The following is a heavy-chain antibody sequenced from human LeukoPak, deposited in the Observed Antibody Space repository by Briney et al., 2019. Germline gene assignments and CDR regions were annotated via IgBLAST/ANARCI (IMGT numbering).Heavy chain of an antibody. Sequence: GGSLRLSCAASGFTFRIYGINWVRQAPGKGPEWVSYISHDSETIYYADSVKGRFTMSRDNVKSSLYLQVSSLRADDTAVYYCARATRNGYDYWGQGTLVTVSS. V-gene: IGHV3-48*04. CDR2: ISHDSETI. CDR3: ARATRNGYDY. CDR1: GFTFRIYG. J-gene: IGHJ4*02. D-gene: IGHD5-24*01.